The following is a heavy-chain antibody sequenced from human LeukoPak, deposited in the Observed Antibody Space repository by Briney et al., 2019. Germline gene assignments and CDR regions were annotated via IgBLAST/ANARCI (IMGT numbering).Heavy chain of an antibody. V-gene: IGHV3-23*01. Sequence: PGGSLRLSCAASGFTFSSYAMSWVRQAPGKGLEWVSAISGSGGSTYYADSVKGRFTISRDNAKNSLYLQMNSLRAEDTAVYYCARAHGHVDYWGQGTLVTVSS. CDR2: ISGSGGST. J-gene: IGHJ4*02. CDR3: ARAHGHVDY. CDR1: GFTFSSYA.